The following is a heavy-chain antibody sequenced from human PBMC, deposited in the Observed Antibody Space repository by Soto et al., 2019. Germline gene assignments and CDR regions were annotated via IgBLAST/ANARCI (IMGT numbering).Heavy chain of an antibody. V-gene: IGHV3-23*01. CDR1: ENTFTEYA. Sequence: PGGSLRLSCAASENTFTEYAMTWVRQAPGKGPEWVSSIRASGAYTYYTDSVKGRLTISRDNSKNMLYLQMNSLRADDTAVYYCAKDPNGDYIGAFDSWGPGTLVTVSS. CDR2: IRASGAYT. CDR3: AKDPNGDYIGAFDS. D-gene: IGHD4-17*01. J-gene: IGHJ4*02.